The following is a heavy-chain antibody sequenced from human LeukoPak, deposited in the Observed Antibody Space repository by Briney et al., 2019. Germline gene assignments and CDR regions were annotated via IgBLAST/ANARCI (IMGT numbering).Heavy chain of an antibody. V-gene: IGHV3-30-3*01. Sequence: AGGSLRLSCAASGFTFSSYAMHWVRQAPGKGLEWVAVISYDGSNKYYADSVKGRFTISRDNSKNTLYLQMNSLRAEDTAVYYCARDYDSSGSALDYWGQGTLVTVSS. J-gene: IGHJ4*02. CDR2: ISYDGSNK. CDR1: GFTFSSYA. CDR3: ARDYDSSGSALDY. D-gene: IGHD3-22*01.